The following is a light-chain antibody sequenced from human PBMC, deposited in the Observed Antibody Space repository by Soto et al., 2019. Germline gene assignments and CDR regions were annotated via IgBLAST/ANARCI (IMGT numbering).Light chain of an antibody. CDR1: QSVRSY. CDR2: DAS. Sequence: EIVMTQSPATLSVSPGESATLSCRARQSVRSYLVWYQQKPGQAPRLLIYDASTRATGIPARFSGSGSGTEFTLTIGSLQSEDLEFYYCQHYNGLPRTFAQGPRGGIK. CDR3: QHYNGLPRT. J-gene: IGKJ1*01. V-gene: IGKV3-15*01.